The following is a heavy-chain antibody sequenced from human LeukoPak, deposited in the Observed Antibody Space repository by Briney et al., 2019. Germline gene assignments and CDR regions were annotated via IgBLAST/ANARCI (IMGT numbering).Heavy chain of an antibody. Sequence: GGSVRLSCAAAGSAFTFSHYAMSWVRRAPGKGLELVLVISGSGDNTYYADSVKGWFTISRDNSKNTLYLQINTPTAEHTALYYCVKDLLSAVIPFYFDFWGQGTLVTVSS. CDR2: ISGSGDNT. J-gene: IGHJ4*02. CDR1: GSAFTFSHYA. CDR3: VKDLLSAVIPFYFDF. D-gene: IGHD2/OR15-2a*01. V-gene: IGHV3-23*01.